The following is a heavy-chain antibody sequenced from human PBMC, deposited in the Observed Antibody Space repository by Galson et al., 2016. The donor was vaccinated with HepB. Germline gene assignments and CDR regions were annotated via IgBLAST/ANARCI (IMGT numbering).Heavy chain of an antibody. CDR3: ARGAHSTFDV. V-gene: IGHV6-1*01. CDR2: TYRRSTYYN. D-gene: IGHD3-16*01. Sequence: CAISGDSVSSSSVAWNWIRQSPSRGPEWLGRTYRRSTYYNDDTESVKGRITINTDTSKNQFSLQLNSVTPEDTALYYCARGAHSTFDVWGQGTMVTVSS. CDR1: GDSVSSSSVA. J-gene: IGHJ3*01.